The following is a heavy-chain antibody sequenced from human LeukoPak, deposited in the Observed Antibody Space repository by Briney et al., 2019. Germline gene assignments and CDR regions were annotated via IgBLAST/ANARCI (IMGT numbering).Heavy chain of an antibody. CDR1: GFTFSSYW. D-gene: IGHD5-12*01. Sequence: GGSLRLSCAASGFTFSSYWMHWVRQAPGKGLVWVSRINSDGSSITYADSVKGRFTISRDNAKNTLYLQMNSLRVEDTAAYYCAREGRVSGYDFDCWGQGTLVTVSS. V-gene: IGHV3-74*03. CDR3: AREGRVSGYDFDC. CDR2: INSDGSSI. J-gene: IGHJ4*02.